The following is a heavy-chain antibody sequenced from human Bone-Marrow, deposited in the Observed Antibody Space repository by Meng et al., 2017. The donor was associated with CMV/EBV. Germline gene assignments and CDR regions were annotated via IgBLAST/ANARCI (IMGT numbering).Heavy chain of an antibody. J-gene: IGHJ4*02. V-gene: IGHV1-2*02. CDR3: ARMVGATYYFDY. CDR2: INPNSGGT. Sequence: ASVKVSCKASGYTFTGYYMHWVRQAPGQGLEWMGWINPNSGGTNYAQKFQGRVTMTRGTSISTAYMELSRLRSDDTAVYYCARMVGATYYFDYWGQGTLVTVSS. D-gene: IGHD1-26*01. CDR1: GYTFTGYY.